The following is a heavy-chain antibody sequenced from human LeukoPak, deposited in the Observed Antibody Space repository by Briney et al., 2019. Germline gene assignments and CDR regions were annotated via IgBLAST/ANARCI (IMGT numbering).Heavy chain of an antibody. CDR1: GYTLTELS. CDR3: ATERYSSGWYDY. V-gene: IGHV1-24*01. D-gene: IGHD6-19*01. J-gene: IGHJ4*02. CDR2: FDPEDGET. Sequence: ASVKLSCKASGYTLTELSMHLVRQAPGKGLEGRGGFDPEDGETIYAQKFQGRVTMTEDTSTDTAYMELSSLRSEDAAVYYCATERYSSGWYDYWGQGTLVTVSS.